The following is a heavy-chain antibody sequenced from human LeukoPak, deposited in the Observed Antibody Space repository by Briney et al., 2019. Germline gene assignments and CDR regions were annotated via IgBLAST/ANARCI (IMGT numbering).Heavy chain of an antibody. Sequence: SETLSLTCAVYGGSFSGYYWSWIRQPPGKGLEWIGSIYYSGSTYYNPSLKSRVTISVDTSKNQFSLKLSSVTAADTAVYYCARRYYYDSSGYSSHYYFDYWGQGTLVTVSS. D-gene: IGHD3-22*01. V-gene: IGHV4-34*01. J-gene: IGHJ4*02. CDR3: ARRYYYDSSGYSSHYYFDY. CDR2: IYYSGST. CDR1: GGSFSGYY.